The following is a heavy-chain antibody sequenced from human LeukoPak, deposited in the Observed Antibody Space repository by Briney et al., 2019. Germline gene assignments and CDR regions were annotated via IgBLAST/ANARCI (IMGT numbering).Heavy chain of an antibody. D-gene: IGHD1-26*01. CDR3: ARDLTVGAIFFDS. Sequence: PGGSLRLSCVASGFIVSDYYMSWIRQAPGKGLEWLSYISSTNSKTYTNYADSVKGRFTISRDSAKNSLFLQMDSLRVEDTGVYYCARDLTVGAIFFDSSGHGTLGTVSS. CDR2: ISSTNSKTYT. V-gene: IGHV3-11*06. CDR1: GFIVSDYY. J-gene: IGHJ4*01.